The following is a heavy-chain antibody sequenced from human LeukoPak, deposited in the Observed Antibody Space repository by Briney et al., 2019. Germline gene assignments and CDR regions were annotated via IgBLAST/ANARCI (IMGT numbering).Heavy chain of an antibody. D-gene: IGHD3-22*01. J-gene: IGHJ3*02. CDR3: ARRGYPTSPVGAFDI. CDR1: GFTFSSYW. V-gene: IGHV3-7*01. Sequence: GGSLRLSCAASGFTFSSYWMTWVRQAPGKGLEWVANIKQDGSEKYYVDSVEGRFIISRDNARNSLYLQMNRLRAEDTAVYYCARRGYPTSPVGAFDIWGQGTMVTVSS. CDR2: IKQDGSEK.